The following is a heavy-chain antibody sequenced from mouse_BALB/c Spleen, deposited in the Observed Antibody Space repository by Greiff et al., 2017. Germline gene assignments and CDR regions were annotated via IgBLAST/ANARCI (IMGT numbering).Heavy chain of an antibody. Sequence: VQLQQSGPELVRPGVSVKISCKGSSYTFTDYAMHWVKQSHAKSLEWIGVISTYYGNTNYNQKFKGKATMTVDKSSSTAYMELARLTSEDSAVYYCARGGDYDVRMDYWGQGTSVTVS. CDR2: ISTYYGNT. D-gene: IGHD2-4*01. J-gene: IGHJ4*01. CDR1: SYTFTDYA. V-gene: IGHV1-67*01. CDR3: ARGGDYDVRMDY.